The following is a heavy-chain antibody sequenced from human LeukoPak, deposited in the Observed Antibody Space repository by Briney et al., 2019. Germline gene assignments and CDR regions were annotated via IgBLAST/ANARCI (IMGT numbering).Heavy chain of an antibody. J-gene: IGHJ6*02. CDR2: IIPIFGTA. CDR1: GYTFTSYA. CDR3: KYPYCSSTSCYGAMSGMDV. D-gene: IGHD2-2*01. V-gene: IGHV1-69*13. Sequence: GASVKVSCKASGYTFTSYAISWVRQAPGQGLEWMGGIIPIFGTANYAQKFQGRVTITADESTSTAYMELSSLRSEDTAVYYCKYPYCSSTSCYGAMSGMDVWGQGTTVTVSS.